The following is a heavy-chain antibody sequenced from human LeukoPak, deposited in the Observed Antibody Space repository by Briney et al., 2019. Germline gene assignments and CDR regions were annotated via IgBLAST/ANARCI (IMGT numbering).Heavy chain of an antibody. D-gene: IGHD4-17*01. CDR3: AGQTTVTTRYFDY. V-gene: IGHV3-21*01. CDR2: ISSGSSYI. Sequence: PGGSLRLSCAASGFTFSSYSMNWVRQAPGKGLEWVSSISSGSSYIYYADSVKGRFTISRDNAKNSLYLQMNSLRAEDTAVYYCAGQTTVTTRYFDYWGQGTLVTVSS. J-gene: IGHJ4*02. CDR1: GFTFSSYS.